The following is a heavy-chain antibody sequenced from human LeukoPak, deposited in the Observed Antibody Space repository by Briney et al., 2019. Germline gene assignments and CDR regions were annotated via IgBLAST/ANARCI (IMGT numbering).Heavy chain of an antibody. CDR1: GGSISSYY. Sequence: SETLSLTCTVSGGSISSYYWSWIRQPPGKELDWIGYIYYSGSTNYNPSLKSRVTISVDTSKNQFSLKLSSVTAADTAVYYCARLTHYDFWSGYYYYGMDVWGQGTTVTVSS. CDR2: IYYSGST. CDR3: ARLTHYDFWSGYYYYGMDV. D-gene: IGHD3-3*01. V-gene: IGHV4-59*01. J-gene: IGHJ6*02.